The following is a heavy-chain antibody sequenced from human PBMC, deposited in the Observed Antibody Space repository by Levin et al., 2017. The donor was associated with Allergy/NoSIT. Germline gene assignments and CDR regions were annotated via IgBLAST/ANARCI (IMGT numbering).Heavy chain of an antibody. CDR3: ARGISQLAPGLLYYYYMDV. Sequence: GESLKISCAASGFTFSSYSMNWVRQAPGKGLEWVSSISSSSSYIYYADSVKGRFTISRDNAKNSLYLQMNSLRAEDTAVYYCARGISQLAPGLLYYYYMDVWGKGTTVTVSS. CDR1: GFTFSSYS. CDR2: ISSSSSYI. D-gene: IGHD2-2*01. J-gene: IGHJ6*03. V-gene: IGHV3-21*01.